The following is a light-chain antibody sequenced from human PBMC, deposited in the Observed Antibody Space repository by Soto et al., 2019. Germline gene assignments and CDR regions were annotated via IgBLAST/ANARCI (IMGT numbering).Light chain of an antibody. V-gene: IGKV1-5*03. CDR2: KAS. J-gene: IGKJ4*01. CDR3: QKYNSAPLT. Sequence: IHMTHSPSTLSGSVLYRVTITFLASQTISSWLAWYQQKPGKAPKLLIYKASTLKSGVPSRFSGSGPGTEFTLTISSLQPEDVAAYYCQKYNSAPLTFGGGTKVDI. CDR1: QTISSW.